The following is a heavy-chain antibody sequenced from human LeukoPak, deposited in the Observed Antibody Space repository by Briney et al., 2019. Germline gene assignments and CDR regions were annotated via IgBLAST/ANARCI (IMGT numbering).Heavy chain of an antibody. V-gene: IGHV3-7*01. CDR2: IKQDGSEK. CDR3: ASQTYYDFWSGYYYYCMDV. Sequence: GGSLRLSCAASGFTFSSYWMSWVRQAPGKGLEWVANIKQDGSEKYYVDSVKGRFTISRDNAMNSLHLQMNSLRAEDTAVYYCASQTYYDFWSGYYYYCMDVWGKGTTVTVSS. CDR1: GFTFSSYW. D-gene: IGHD3-3*01. J-gene: IGHJ6*03.